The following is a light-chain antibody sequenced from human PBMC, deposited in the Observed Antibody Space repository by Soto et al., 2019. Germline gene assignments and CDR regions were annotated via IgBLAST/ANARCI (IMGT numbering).Light chain of an antibody. J-gene: IGKJ1*01. CDR2: KAS. V-gene: IGKV1-5*03. Sequence: DIEITQKNSTLSGSAGDRATLTCRASQTISSWLAWYQQKPGKAPKLLIYKASTLKSGVPSRFSGSGSGTEFALTISSLQPDDFATYYCQHYNSYSEAFGQVTKVDIK. CDR1: QTISSW. CDR3: QHYNSYSEA.